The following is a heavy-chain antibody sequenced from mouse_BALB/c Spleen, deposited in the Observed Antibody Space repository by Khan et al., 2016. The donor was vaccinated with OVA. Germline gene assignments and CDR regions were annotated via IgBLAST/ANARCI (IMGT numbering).Heavy chain of an antibody. Sequence: QVQLKQSGAELAKPGASVKMSCKASGYTFTTYWMHWVKQRPGQGLEWIGYINPTSGYTAYNDKFKDRATLSADTSSSTAYLQLNSLTSEDSAVYYCTRYIIDYWGQGTTLTVSS. CDR2: INPTSGYT. V-gene: IGHV1-7*01. CDR3: TRYIIDY. J-gene: IGHJ2*01. CDR1: GYTFTTYW. D-gene: IGHD1-3*01.